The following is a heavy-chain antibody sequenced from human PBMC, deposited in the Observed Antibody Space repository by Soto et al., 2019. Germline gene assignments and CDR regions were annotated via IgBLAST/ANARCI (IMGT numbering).Heavy chain of an antibody. CDR3: AKLTYYDILTGSDAFDI. Sequence: GVSLRLSWAGSGFAVISDARSWVRPAPGRGLEWVSAISGSGGSTYYAASVKGRFTISRDNSKNTLYLQMNSLRAEDTAVYYCAKLTYYDILTGSDAFDIWGQGTMVTVSS. D-gene: IGHD3-9*01. CDR2: ISGSGGST. CDR1: GFAVISDA. J-gene: IGHJ3*02. V-gene: IGHV3-23*01.